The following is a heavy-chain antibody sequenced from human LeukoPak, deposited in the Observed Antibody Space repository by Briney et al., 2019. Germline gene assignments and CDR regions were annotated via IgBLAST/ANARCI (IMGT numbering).Heavy chain of an antibody. D-gene: IGHD3-10*01. J-gene: IGHJ4*02. Sequence: SETLSLTCKVSGGSISNSNYYWSWIRQPPGKELEWLASINYGGTTYYNPSLKSRVTISVDTSKNQFSLRLSSVTAAGTAVYLCARYVVYGSGKYYFDYWGQGSLVTVSS. V-gene: IGHV4-39*01. CDR3: ARYVVYGSGKYYFDY. CDR1: GGSISNSNYY. CDR2: INYGGTT.